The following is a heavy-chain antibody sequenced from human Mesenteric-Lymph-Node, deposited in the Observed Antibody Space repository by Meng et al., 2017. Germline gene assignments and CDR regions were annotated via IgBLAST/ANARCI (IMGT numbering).Heavy chain of an antibody. CDR1: GGSISSGSYY. CDR3: ARDLAAAAGEYYFDY. Sequence: SETLSLTCTVSGGSISSGSYYWSWIRQPAGKGLEWIGRIYTSGSTNYNPSLKSRVTISVDTSKNQFSLKLSSVTAADTAVYYCARDLAAAAGEYYFDYWGQGTLVTVSS. D-gene: IGHD6-13*01. J-gene: IGHJ4*02. V-gene: IGHV4-61*02. CDR2: IYTSGST.